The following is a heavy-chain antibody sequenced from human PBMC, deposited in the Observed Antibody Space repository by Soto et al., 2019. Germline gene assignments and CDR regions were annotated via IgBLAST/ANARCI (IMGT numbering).Heavy chain of an antibody. Sequence: EVQLLESGGGLVQPGGSLRLSCAASGFTFSSYAMSWVRQTPGKGLEWVSAISGRGGSTYYADSVKGRFTISRDNSKCPLYLQRSSLRAENMAVYYGPKPPGPYESRRAMDVWGQGTTVSLSS. D-gene: IGHD3-3*01. CDR3: PKPPGPYESRRAMDV. J-gene: IGHJ6*02. CDR1: GFTFSSYA. V-gene: IGHV3-23*01. CDR2: ISGRGGST.